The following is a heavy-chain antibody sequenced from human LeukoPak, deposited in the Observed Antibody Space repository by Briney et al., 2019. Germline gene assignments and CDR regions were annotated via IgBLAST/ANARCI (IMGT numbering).Heavy chain of an antibody. V-gene: IGHV3-23*01. J-gene: IGHJ3*02. CDR1: GFTFSSYA. Sequence: GGSLRLSCAASGFTFSSYAMSWVRQAPGKGLEWASAISGSGGSTYYADSVKGRFTISRDNSKNTLYLQMNSLRAEDMALYYCAKDLKVGATTGFAFDIWGQGTMVTVSS. CDR2: ISGSGGST. CDR3: AKDLKVGATTGFAFDI. D-gene: IGHD1-26*01.